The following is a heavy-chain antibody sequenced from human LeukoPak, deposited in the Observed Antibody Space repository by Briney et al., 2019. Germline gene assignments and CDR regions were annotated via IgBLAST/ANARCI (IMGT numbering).Heavy chain of an antibody. J-gene: IGHJ4*02. CDR1: GFTFSIYA. CDR2: ITSNGGST. Sequence: GGSLRLSYSASGFTFSIYAMHWVRQAPGKGLEYVSAITSNGGSTYYGDSVKGRFTISRDNSKNTLFLQMSSLRPEDTAVYYCVKDAYCSGGGCYLDFWGQGTLVTVSS. V-gene: IGHV3-64D*06. D-gene: IGHD2-15*01. CDR3: VKDAYCSGGGCYLDF.